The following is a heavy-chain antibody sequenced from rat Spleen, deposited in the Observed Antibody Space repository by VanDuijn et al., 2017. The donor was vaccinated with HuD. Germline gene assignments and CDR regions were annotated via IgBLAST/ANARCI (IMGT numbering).Heavy chain of an antibody. CDR1: GFTFINYD. J-gene: IGHJ3*01. Sequence: EVQLVESGGGLVQPGRSLKLSCAASGFTFINYDMAWVRQAPTKGLEWIASISAGGRNTYYRDSVKGRFTISRDNAKSTLHLQMDSLRSEDTATYYCTTENYWFAYWGQGTLVTVSS. D-gene: IGHD1-10*01. CDR2: ISAGGRNT. CDR3: TTENYWFAY. V-gene: IGHV5-27*01.